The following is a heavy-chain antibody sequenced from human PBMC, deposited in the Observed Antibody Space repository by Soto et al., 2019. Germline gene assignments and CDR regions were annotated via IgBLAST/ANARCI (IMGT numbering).Heavy chain of an antibody. Sequence: GGSLRLSCAASGFTFSSYGMHWVRQAPGKGLEWVAVIWYDGSNKYYADSVKGRFTISRDNSKNTLYLQMNSLRAEDTAAYYCARYCSGGSCYSGAFDIWGQGTMVTVSS. CDR3: ARYCSGGSCYSGAFDI. CDR2: IWYDGSNK. D-gene: IGHD2-15*01. V-gene: IGHV3-33*01. CDR1: GFTFSSYG. J-gene: IGHJ3*02.